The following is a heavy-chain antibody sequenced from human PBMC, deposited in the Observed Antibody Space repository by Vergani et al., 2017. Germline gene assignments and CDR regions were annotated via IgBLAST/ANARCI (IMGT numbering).Heavy chain of an antibody. CDR1: GYTFSNYY. V-gene: IGHV1-46*01. CDR3: ARGAEEAADLGWFDP. Sequence: QVQVVQSGAEVKKSGASVKVSCKTSGYTFSNYYMHCVRQAPGQGLEWMGIINPSGGHTNYAQKFQGRVTMTRDTSTSTVYMGLSSLRSEDTAIYYWARGAEEAADLGWFDPWGQGTLVTGSS. J-gene: IGHJ5*02. D-gene: IGHD6-13*01. CDR2: INPSGGHT.